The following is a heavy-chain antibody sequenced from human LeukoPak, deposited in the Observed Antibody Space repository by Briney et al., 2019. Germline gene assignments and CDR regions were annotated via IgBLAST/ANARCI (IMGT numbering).Heavy chain of an antibody. V-gene: IGHV6-1*01. J-gene: IGHJ5*01. CDR2: TYYTSKWYN. CDR1: GDSVSSNIAA. CDR3: AREFKNWFDS. Sequence: SQTLSLTCAISGDSVSSNIAAWNWIRQSPSRGLEWLGRTYYTSKWYNDYAVSVKSRKTINPDTSKNQFSLHLNSVTPEDSAVYYCAREFKNWFDSWGQGTLVTVSS.